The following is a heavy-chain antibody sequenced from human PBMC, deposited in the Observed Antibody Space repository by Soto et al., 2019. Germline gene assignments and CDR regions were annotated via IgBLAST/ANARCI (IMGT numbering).Heavy chain of an antibody. CDR2: IVPMFGTS. V-gene: IGHV1-69*06. J-gene: IGHJ4*02. Sequence: QERLVQSGAEVRKPGSSVKVSCKVTGCTSTRYAINWVRQAPGQVLEWMGGIVPMFGTSKYAQKFQGRVTITADTSTNIAYMELRSLRSDDTAVDYCIRGSEYYFWSGELWGQGTMVSVSS. CDR1: GCTSTRYA. CDR3: IRGSEYYFWSGEL. D-gene: IGHD3-3*01.